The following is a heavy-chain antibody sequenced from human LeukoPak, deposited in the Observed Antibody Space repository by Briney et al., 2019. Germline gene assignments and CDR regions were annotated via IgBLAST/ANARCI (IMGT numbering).Heavy chain of an antibody. CDR1: GFTFSTYG. D-gene: IGHD1-14*01. V-gene: IGHV3-33*01. Sequence: PGRSLRLSCAASGFTFSTYGMHWVRQAPGKGLDWVAVIWHDGSKTYYADSVKGRFTISRDNAKNSVSLQMISLRVEDTAIYYCARDPDGPDYWGQGTLVAVSS. CDR2: IWHDGSKT. CDR3: ARDPDGPDY. J-gene: IGHJ4*02.